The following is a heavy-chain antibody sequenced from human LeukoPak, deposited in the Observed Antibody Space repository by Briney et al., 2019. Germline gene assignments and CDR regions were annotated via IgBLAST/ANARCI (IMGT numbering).Heavy chain of an antibody. V-gene: IGHV3-30*18. CDR3: AEEPRTGYYDILSPFDY. J-gene: IGHJ4*02. CDR2: ISYDGSNK. CDR1: GFTFSSYG. Sequence: GRSLRLSCAASGFTFSSYGMHWVRQAPGKGLEWVAVISYDGSNKYYADSVKGRFTISRDNSKNTLYLQMNSLRAEDTAVYYCAEEPRTGYYDILSPFDYWGQGTLGTVSS. D-gene: IGHD3-9*01.